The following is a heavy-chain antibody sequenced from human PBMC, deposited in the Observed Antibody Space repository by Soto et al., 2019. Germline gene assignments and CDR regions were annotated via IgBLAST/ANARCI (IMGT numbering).Heavy chain of an antibody. D-gene: IGHD2-15*01. CDR3: ARDHCSGGSCYAALGYYYGMDV. CDR1: GLTFTSYS. Sequence: SLKASCTASGLTFTSYSISCVRQSPFQPLEWVVGIIPIFGTANYAQKFQGRVTITADESTSTAYMELSSLRSEDTAVYYCARDHCSGGSCYAALGYYYGMDVWGQGTTVTVSS. V-gene: IGHV1-69*01. J-gene: IGHJ6*02. CDR2: IIPIFGTA.